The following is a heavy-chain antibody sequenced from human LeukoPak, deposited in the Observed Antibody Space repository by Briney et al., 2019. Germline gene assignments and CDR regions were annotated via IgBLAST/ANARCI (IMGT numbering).Heavy chain of an antibody. V-gene: IGHV4-34*01. CDR2: IIHSGRT. D-gene: IGHD2-8*01. Sequence: SETLSLTCGVYGGSFSGYYWTWIRQSPGMGLEWVGEIIHSGRTNYNPSLTSRVTISVDTSKNQFSLELSSVTAADTAVYYCVRGVLVTVYAAFDYWGQGTLVTVSS. CDR3: VRGVLVTVYAAFDY. J-gene: IGHJ4*02. CDR1: GGSFSGYY.